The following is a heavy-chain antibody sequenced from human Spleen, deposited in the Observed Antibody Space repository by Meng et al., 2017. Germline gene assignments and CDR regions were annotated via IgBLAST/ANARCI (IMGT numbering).Heavy chain of an antibody. CDR2: IYYSGST. CDR1: GGSISSSSYY. J-gene: IGHJ3*02. CDR3: ARAHGPFDAFDI. Sequence: SETLSLTCTVSGGSISSSSYYWGWIRQPPGKGLEWIGYIYYSGSTNYNPSLKSRVTISVDTSKNQFSLKLSSVTAADTAVYYCARAHGPFDAFDIWGQGTMVTVSS. V-gene: IGHV4-61*05.